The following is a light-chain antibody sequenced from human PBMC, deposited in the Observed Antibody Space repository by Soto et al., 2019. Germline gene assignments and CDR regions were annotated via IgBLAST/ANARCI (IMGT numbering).Light chain of an antibody. CDR1: QGIAKY. J-gene: IGKJ4*01. Sequence: DTQMTQSPSSLPASVGDRVTITCQASQGIAKYLHWYQQKPGKAPKLLIYHASNLQTGVPSRFSGSGSGTDFTLTISSLQPEDIATYFCQQSDNLPLTFGGGTKVEIK. CDR2: HAS. V-gene: IGKV1-33*01. CDR3: QQSDNLPLT.